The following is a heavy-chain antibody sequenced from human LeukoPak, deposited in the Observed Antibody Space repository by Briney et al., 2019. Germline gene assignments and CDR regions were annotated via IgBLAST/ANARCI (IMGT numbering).Heavy chain of an antibody. J-gene: IGHJ4*02. V-gene: IGHV3-7*01. Sequence: GGSLRLSCAASGFTFSSYWMSWVRQAPGMGLEWVANIKQDGSEKYYVDSVKGRFTISRDNAKNSLYLQMNSLRAEDTAVYYCARVTSGSSYVDDYWGQGTLVTVSS. CDR3: ARVTSGSSYVDDY. D-gene: IGHD1-26*01. CDR2: IKQDGSEK. CDR1: GFTFSSYW.